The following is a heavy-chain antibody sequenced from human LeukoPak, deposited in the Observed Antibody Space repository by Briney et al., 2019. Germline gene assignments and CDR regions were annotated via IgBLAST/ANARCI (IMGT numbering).Heavy chain of an antibody. D-gene: IGHD6-19*01. V-gene: IGHV3-23*01. Sequence: PGGSLRRSCAASGFTFSTYAMSWVRQAPGKGLEWVSAISGSGGSTYYADSVKGRFTISRDNSKNTLYLQMNSLRAEDTAVYYCAKGSRPLTYSSGWYADYWGQGTLVTVSS. CDR1: GFTFSTYA. CDR2: ISGSGGST. CDR3: AKGSRPLTYSSGWYADY. J-gene: IGHJ4*02.